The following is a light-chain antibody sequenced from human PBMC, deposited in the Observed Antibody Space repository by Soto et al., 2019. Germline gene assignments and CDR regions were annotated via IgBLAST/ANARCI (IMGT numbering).Light chain of an antibody. V-gene: IGKV3-20*01. CDR2: GAS. J-gene: IGKJ1*01. CDR1: QSISSH. Sequence: EIVMTQSPATLSVSPVERATLSCRASQSISSHLVWYQQKPGQAPRLVIYGASTRVTGIPARFSGSGSGTDFTLTISRLEPEDFAVYYCQQYGSSLTWTFGQGTKVDNK. CDR3: QQYGSSLTWT.